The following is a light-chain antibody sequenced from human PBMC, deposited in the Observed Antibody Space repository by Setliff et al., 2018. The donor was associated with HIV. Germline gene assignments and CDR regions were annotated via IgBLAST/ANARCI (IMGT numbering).Light chain of an antibody. CDR2: EVS. CDR1: SSDVGGYNY. J-gene: IGLJ1*01. Sequence: QSVLTQPASVSGSPGQSITISCTGTSSDVGGYNYVSWYQQHPGKAPKLMIYEVSNRPSGVSNRFSGSKSGNTASLTISGLRAEDEATYYCCSYTSSTTYVFGTGTKVTVL. CDR3: CSYTSSTTYV. V-gene: IGLV2-14*01.